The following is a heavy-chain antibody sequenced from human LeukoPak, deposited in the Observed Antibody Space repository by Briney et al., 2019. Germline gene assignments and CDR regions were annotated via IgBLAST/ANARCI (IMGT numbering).Heavy chain of an antibody. V-gene: IGHV4-59*12. Sequence: PSETLSLTCTVSGGSISSYYWNWIRQPPGKGLEWIGYIYHSGSTYYNPSLKSRVTISVDRSKNQFSLKLSSVTAADTAVYYCARCQGSRFDPWGQGTLVTVSS. D-gene: IGHD1-26*01. CDR3: ARCQGSRFDP. J-gene: IGHJ5*02. CDR1: GGSISSYY. CDR2: IYHSGST.